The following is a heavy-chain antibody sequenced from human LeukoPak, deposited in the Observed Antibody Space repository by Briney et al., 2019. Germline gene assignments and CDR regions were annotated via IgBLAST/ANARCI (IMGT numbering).Heavy chain of an antibody. CDR3: ARAGYCTSSTCPDAFDI. CDR1: GGSISSSSYY. CDR2: IYYRGRT. Sequence: SETLSLTCTVSGGSISSSSYYWGWIRQPPGKGLEWIGSIYYRGRTYYNASLKSRVTISVDTSKNQVSLKLSSVTAADTAVYYCARAGYCTSSTCPDAFDIWGQGTKVTVSS. V-gene: IGHV4-39*07. D-gene: IGHD2-2*01. J-gene: IGHJ3*02.